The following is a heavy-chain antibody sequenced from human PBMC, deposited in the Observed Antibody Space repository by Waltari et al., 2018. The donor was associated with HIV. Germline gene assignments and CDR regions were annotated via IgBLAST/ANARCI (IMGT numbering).Heavy chain of an antibody. CDR3: ARRAFQGGSLTD. CDR1: GFTFLDYA. J-gene: IGHJ4*02. D-gene: IGHD3-16*01. V-gene: IGHV3-9*01. CDR2: VSWNSVVI. Sequence: EVKLLESGGGLVQPGKSLRLSCEVSGFTFLDYAMHWVRQAPGKGLEWVSSVSWNSVVIGYAESVKGRFTISRDNAKNSLYLQMNSLRSEDTAFYYCARRAFQGGSLTDWGQGTLVTVSS.